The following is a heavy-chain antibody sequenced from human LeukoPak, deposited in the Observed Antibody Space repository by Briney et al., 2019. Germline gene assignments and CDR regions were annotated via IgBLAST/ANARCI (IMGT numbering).Heavy chain of an antibody. Sequence: GGSLRLSCAASGFTFSSYARSWVRQAPGKGLEYVSGIRGSGGTTYYADAVKGRFTISRDNSENTLYLQMNSLRAEDTALYSCAKDRSRYDYSGQYYFDYWGPGTLVTVSS. D-gene: IGHD5-12*01. CDR3: AKDRSRYDYSGQYYFDY. V-gene: IGHV3-23*01. CDR2: IRGSGGTT. J-gene: IGHJ4*02. CDR1: GFTFSSYA.